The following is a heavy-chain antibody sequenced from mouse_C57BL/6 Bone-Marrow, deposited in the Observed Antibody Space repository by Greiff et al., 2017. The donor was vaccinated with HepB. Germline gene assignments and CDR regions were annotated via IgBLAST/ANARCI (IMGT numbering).Heavy chain of an antibody. Sequence: EVKVVESGGGLVQPGGSLKLSCAASGFTFSDYYMYWVRQTPEKRLEWVAYISNGGGSTYYPDTVKGRFTISRDNAKNTLYLQMSRLTSEDTAMYYCARLDDYDEVFAYWGQGTLVTVSA. CDR1: GFTFSDYY. J-gene: IGHJ3*01. V-gene: IGHV5-12*01. CDR2: ISNGGGST. CDR3: ARLDDYDEVFAY. D-gene: IGHD2-4*01.